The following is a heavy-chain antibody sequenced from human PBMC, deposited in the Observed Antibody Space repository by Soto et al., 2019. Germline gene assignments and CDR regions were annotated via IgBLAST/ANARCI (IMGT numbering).Heavy chain of an antibody. J-gene: IGHJ4*02. CDR2: ISDSGGST. Sequence: EVQLLESGGGLVQPGGSLRLSCAASGFTFSRHAMSWVRQAPGKGLEWVSAISDSGGSTYYADSVKGRFTISRDNSENTLYMQMNSLRAEDTAVYYCAKVVGPYAREDPPYWGQGTLVTVSS. CDR1: GFTFSRHA. V-gene: IGHV3-23*01. D-gene: IGHD1-26*01. CDR3: AKVVGPYAREDPPY.